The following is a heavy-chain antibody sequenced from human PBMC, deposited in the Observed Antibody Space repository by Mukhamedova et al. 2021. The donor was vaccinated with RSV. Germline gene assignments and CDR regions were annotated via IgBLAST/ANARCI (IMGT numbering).Heavy chain of an antibody. V-gene: IGHV3-64D*06. J-gene: IGHJ4*02. D-gene: IGHD6-13*01. CDR2: NGGST. Sequence: NGGSTYYADSVKGRFTISRDNSKNTLYLQMSSLRAEDTAVYYCVKDIRVRGIAAVAEDYWGQGTLVTVSS. CDR3: VKDIRVRGIAAVAEDY.